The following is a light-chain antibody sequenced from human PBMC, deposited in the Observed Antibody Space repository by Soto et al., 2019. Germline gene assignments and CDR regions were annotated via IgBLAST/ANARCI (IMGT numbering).Light chain of an antibody. V-gene: IGKV1-39*01. J-gene: IGKJ2*02. CDR1: QSISSY. CDR3: HQTGT. CDR2: AAS. Sequence: DIQMTQSPSSLSASVGDRVTITCRASQSISSYLNWYQQKPGQAPKLLIYAASSLPTGFPSRFSGSGSGTDFTLTISRLQPEDYATYYCHQTGTFGQGTKLEIK.